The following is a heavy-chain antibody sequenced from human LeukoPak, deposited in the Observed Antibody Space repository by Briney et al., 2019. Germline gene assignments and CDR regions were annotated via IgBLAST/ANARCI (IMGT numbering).Heavy chain of an antibody. J-gene: IGHJ6*03. D-gene: IGHD2-2*01. CDR3: ARDLRSSTSCWGNYYYMDV. CDR2: FYYSGST. CDR1: GGSISSYY. V-gene: IGHV4-59*01. Sequence: SETLSLTCTVSGGSISSYYWSWIRQPPGKGLEWIGYFYYSGSTNYNPSLKSRVTISVDTSKNQFSLKLSSVTAADTAVYYCARDLRSSTSCWGNYYYMDVWGKGTTVTVSS.